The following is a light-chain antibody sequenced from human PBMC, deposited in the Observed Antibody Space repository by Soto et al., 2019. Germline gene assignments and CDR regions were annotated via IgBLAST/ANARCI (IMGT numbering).Light chain of an antibody. CDR1: QSVSSY. Sequence: EIVLTQSPATLSLSPGERATLSCRASQSVSSYLAWYQQKPGQAPRLLIYAASNRATGIPARFSGSGSGTDFTLTISSLEPEDFAVHYCQQRSNWPLTFGGGTKVEIK. J-gene: IGKJ4*01. CDR3: QQRSNWPLT. CDR2: AAS. V-gene: IGKV3-11*01.